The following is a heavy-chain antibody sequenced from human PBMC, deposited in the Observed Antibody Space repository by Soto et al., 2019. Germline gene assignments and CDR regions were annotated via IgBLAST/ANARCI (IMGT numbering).Heavy chain of an antibody. V-gene: IGHV3-48*04. CDR2: ISSSGSTI. CDR3: ARGADPTYYDFWSGLEDYYYGMDV. CDR1: GFTFSSYS. Sequence: GVSLRLSCAASGFTFSSYSMNWVRQAPGKGLEWVSYISSSGSTIYYADSVKGRFTISRDNAKNSLYLQMNSLRAEDTAVYYCARGADPTYYDFWSGLEDYYYGMDVWGQGTTVTVSS. D-gene: IGHD3-3*01. J-gene: IGHJ6*02.